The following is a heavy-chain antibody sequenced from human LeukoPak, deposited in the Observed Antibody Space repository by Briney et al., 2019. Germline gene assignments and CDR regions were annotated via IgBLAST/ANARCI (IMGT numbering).Heavy chain of an antibody. Sequence: SVKVSCKASGYTFTSYGISWVRQAPGQGLEWMGGIIPIFGTANYAQKFQGRVTITTDESTSTAYMELSSLRSEDTAVYYCARDRSYYDSSGYYDYWGQGTLVTVSS. V-gene: IGHV1-69*05. CDR3: ARDRSYYDSSGYYDY. D-gene: IGHD3-22*01. CDR2: IIPIFGTA. J-gene: IGHJ4*02. CDR1: GYTFTSYG.